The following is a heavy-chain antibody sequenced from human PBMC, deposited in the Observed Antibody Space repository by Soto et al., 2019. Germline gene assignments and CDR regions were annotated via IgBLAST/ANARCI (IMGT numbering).Heavy chain of an antibody. Sequence: QVQLQESGPGLVKPSETLSLTCTVSGDSVTSDYWSWIRQPPGKRLVYIGFIYLGGSANYNPSLESRVTISPDKSKNQLSLRLTSVTAADTAVYYCTRGKWFPRGYGMDVWGRGTTVTVS. V-gene: IGHV4-59*02. D-gene: IGHD3-22*01. CDR3: TRGKWFPRGYGMDV. CDR1: GDSVTSDY. CDR2: IYLGGSA. J-gene: IGHJ6*02.